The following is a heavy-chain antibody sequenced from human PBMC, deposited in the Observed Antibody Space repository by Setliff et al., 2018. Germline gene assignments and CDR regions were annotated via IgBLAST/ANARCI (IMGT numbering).Heavy chain of an antibody. CDR2: TIPMFGTT. Sequence: SVKVSCKASGATFSSYGISWVRQAPGQGLEWMGGTIPMFGTTEYAQKFQGRLTIITDESTDTAFMQLSSLRSDDTAVYYCARGSVEYSRGWYYFDYWAQGTPVTVSS. V-gene: IGHV1-69*05. CDR3: ARGSVEYSRGWYYFDY. D-gene: IGHD6-19*01. CDR1: GATFSSYG. J-gene: IGHJ4*02.